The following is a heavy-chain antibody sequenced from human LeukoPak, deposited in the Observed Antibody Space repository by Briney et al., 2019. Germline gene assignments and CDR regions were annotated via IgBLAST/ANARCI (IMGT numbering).Heavy chain of an antibody. CDR3: ARGWLRSGWDS. D-gene: IGHD5-12*01. Sequence: SETLSLTCTVSGGSISSYYWSWIRQPPGKGLEWIGYIYYSGSTNYNPSLKSRVTISVDTSKNQFSLQLNSVTPEDTAVYYCARGWLRSGWDSWGQGTLVIVSS. CDR2: IYYSGST. J-gene: IGHJ4*02. CDR1: GGSISSYY. V-gene: IGHV4-59*12.